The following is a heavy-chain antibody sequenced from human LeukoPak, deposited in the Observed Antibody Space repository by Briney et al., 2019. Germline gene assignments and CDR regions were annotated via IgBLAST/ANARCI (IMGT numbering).Heavy chain of an antibody. Sequence: GASVKVSCKASGYTFTGYYMHWVRQAPGQGLEWMGWINPNSGGTNYAQKFQGRVTMTRDTSISTDYMELSRLRSDDTAVYYCARDSTALVYDSSGYYYGGYFDYWGQGTLVTVSS. D-gene: IGHD3-22*01. J-gene: IGHJ4*02. V-gene: IGHV1-2*02. CDR2: INPNSGGT. CDR3: ARDSTALVYDSSGYYYGGYFDY. CDR1: GYTFTGYY.